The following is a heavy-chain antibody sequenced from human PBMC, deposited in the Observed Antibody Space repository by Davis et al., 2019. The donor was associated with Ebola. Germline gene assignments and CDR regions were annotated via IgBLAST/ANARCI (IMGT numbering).Heavy chain of an antibody. J-gene: IGHJ5*02. D-gene: IGHD2-15*01. CDR2: ISAYNGNT. Sequence: ASVKVSCKASGGTFSSYGISWVRQAPGQGLEWMGWISAYNGNTNYAQKLQGRVTMTTDTSTSTAYMELRSLRSDDTAVYYCARDSPGYCSGGSCWGLYWFDPWGQGTLVTVSS. CDR1: GGTFSSYG. CDR3: ARDSPGYCSGGSCWGLYWFDP. V-gene: IGHV1-18*01.